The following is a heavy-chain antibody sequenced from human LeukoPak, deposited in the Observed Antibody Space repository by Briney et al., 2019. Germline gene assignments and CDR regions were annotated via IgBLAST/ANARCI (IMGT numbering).Heavy chain of an antibody. J-gene: IGHJ4*02. D-gene: IGHD3-22*01. CDR3: ARSVYYYDSSGYPYYFDY. Sequence: SETLSLTCTVSGGSISSYYWSWIRQPPGKGLEWIGYIYYSGNSYYNPSLKTPVTISVDTSKNQFSLRLTSVTAADTAVYYCARSVYYYDSSGYPYYFDYWGQGTLVTVSS. CDR2: IYYSGNS. V-gene: IGHV4-59*12. CDR1: GGSISSYY.